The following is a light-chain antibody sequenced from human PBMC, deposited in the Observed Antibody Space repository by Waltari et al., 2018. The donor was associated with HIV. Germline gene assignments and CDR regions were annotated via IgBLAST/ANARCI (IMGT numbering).Light chain of an antibody. CDR2: DVS. Sequence: QSALTQPRSVSGSPGQSVTISCPGTSSDVGCYNYVSWYQQHPGKAPKLMIYDVSKRPSGVPDRFSGSKSGNTASLTISGLQAEDEADYYCCSYAGSSTYVFGTGTKVTVL. CDR3: CSYAGSSTYV. V-gene: IGLV2-11*01. J-gene: IGLJ1*01. CDR1: SSDVGCYNY.